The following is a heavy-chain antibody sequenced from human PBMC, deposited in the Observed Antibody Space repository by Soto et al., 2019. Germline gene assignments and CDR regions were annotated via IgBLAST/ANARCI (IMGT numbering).Heavy chain of an antibody. J-gene: IGHJ4*02. D-gene: IGHD6-19*01. V-gene: IGHV3-7*01. Sequence: GGSLRLSCAASGLTFSSYWLTWVRQAPGKGLEWVANIKQDGSEKYYVDSVKGRFTISRDNAKNSLYLQMNSLRAEDTAVYYCARLYGSGDLSDYWGQGTLVTVS. CDR3: ARLYGSGDLSDY. CDR1: GLTFSSYW. CDR2: IKQDGSEK.